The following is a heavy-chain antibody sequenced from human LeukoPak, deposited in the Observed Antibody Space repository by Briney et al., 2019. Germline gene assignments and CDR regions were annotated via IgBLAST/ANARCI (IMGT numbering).Heavy chain of an antibody. CDR3: ARDILGSGDFDY. J-gene: IGHJ4*02. CDR2: INSDGSST. D-gene: IGHD6-25*01. Sequence: GGSLRLSCAASGFTCSSYWMHWVRQAPGKGLVWVSRINSDGSSTSYADSVKGRFTISRDNAKNTLYLQMNSLRAEDTAVYYCARDILGSGDFDYWGQGTLVTVSS. CDR1: GFTCSSYW. V-gene: IGHV3-74*01.